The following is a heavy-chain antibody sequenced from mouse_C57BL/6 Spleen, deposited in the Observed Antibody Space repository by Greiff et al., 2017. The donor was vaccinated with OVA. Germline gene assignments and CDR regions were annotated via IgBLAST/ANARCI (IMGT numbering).Heavy chain of an antibody. CDR3: ARSRDYDGFDY. V-gene: IGHV1-4*01. D-gene: IGHD2-4*01. CDR1: GYTFTSYT. Sequence: VQLQQSGAELARPGASVKMSCKASGYTFTSYTMHWVKQRPGQGLEWIGYINPSSGYTKYNQKFKDKATLTADKSSSTAYMQLSSLTSEYSAVYYCARSRDYDGFDYWGQGTTLTVSS. J-gene: IGHJ2*01. CDR2: INPSSGYT.